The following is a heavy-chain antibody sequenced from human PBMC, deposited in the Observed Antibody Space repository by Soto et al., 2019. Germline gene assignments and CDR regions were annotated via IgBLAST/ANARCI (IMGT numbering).Heavy chain of an antibody. CDR3: ARSFIEDYYYYYIDV. Sequence: SETLSLTCAVYGGSFSGYYWSWIRQPPGKGLEWIGEINHSGSTNYNPSLKSRVTISVDTSKNQFSLKLSSVTAADTAVYYCARSFIEDYYYYYIDVWGKGTTVTVSS. D-gene: IGHD3-16*02. CDR1: GGSFSGYY. CDR2: INHSGST. V-gene: IGHV4-34*01. J-gene: IGHJ6*03.